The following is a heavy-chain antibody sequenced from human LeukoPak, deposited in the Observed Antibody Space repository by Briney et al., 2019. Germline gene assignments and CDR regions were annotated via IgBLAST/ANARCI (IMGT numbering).Heavy chain of an antibody. CDR3: ATDAPGYGDSKDFDY. Sequence: ASVKVSCKASGYTFTSYGISWVRQAPGQGLEWMGWISAYNVNTNDAQKLQGRVTMTTDTSTTTAYMELRSLRSDDTAVYYCATDAPGYGDSKDFDYWGQGTLVTVSS. J-gene: IGHJ4*02. V-gene: IGHV1-18*01. CDR2: ISAYNVNT. D-gene: IGHD4-17*01. CDR1: GYTFTSYG.